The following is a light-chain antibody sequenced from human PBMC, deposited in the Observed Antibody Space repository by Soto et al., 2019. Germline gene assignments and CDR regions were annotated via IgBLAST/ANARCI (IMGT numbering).Light chain of an antibody. V-gene: IGKV1-5*03. Sequence: QLSQSPSTLSASVVERFTITCLASQTIDNWLAWYQHRPVKPPNLLIYKASTLASGVPSRFSGSGSGTEFTLTISSLQPDDFATYYSQQYNSYPWTSGQGTKVDI. CDR3: QQYNSYPWT. CDR1: QTIDNW. J-gene: IGKJ1*01. CDR2: KAS.